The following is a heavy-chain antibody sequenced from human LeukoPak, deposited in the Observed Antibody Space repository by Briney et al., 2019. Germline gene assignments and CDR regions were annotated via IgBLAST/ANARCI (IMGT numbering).Heavy chain of an antibody. J-gene: IGHJ4*02. V-gene: IGHV4-31*03. CDR3: ARVSSNYVLAYYYFDY. D-gene: IGHD4-11*01. CDR1: GGSISSGGYY. CDR2: IYYSGST. Sequence: SQTLSLTCTVSGGSISSGGYYWSWIRQHPGKGLEWIVYIYYSGSTYYNPSLKSRVTISVDTSKNQFSLKLSSVTAADTAVYYCARVSSNYVLAYYYFDYWGQGTLVTVSS.